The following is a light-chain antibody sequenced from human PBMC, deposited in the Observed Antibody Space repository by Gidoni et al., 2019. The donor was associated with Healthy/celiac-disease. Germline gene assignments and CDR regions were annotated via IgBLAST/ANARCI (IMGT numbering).Light chain of an antibody. Sequence: QSALTQPASVSGSPGQSITTSCTGTNSDVGGYNYVSWYQQHPGEDPKFMIYEVSNRPSGVSNRFAGSKSGNTASLTISGLQAEDEAHYYCSSYTSSSTLVFGGGTKLTVL. V-gene: IGLV2-14*01. CDR1: NSDVGGYNY. CDR3: SSYTSSSTLV. CDR2: EVS. J-gene: IGLJ2*01.